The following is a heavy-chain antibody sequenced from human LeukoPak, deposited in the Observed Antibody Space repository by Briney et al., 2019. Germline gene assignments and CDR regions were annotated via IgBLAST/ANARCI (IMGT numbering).Heavy chain of an antibody. Sequence: PGGSLRLSCAASGFTFSSYAMSWVRQAPGKGLEWVSAISGSGGSTYYADSVKGRFTISRDNSKNTLYLQMNSLRAEDTAVYYCAKDFLTIFGLYYYYGMDVWGQGTTVTVSS. CDR1: GFTFSSYA. CDR3: AKDFLTIFGLYYYYGMDV. D-gene: IGHD3-3*01. CDR2: ISGSGGST. V-gene: IGHV3-23*01. J-gene: IGHJ6*02.